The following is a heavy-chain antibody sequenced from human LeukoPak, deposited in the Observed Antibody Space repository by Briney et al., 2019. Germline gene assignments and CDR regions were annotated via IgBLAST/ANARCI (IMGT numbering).Heavy chain of an antibody. CDR1: GFTFSSYW. Sequence: PGGSLRLSCAASGFTFSSYWMSWVRQAPGKGLEWVANIKQDGSEKYYVDSVKGRFTISRDNAKNSLYLQMNSLRAEDPAVYYCARDSELMQLWFPDAFDIWGQGTMVTVSS. V-gene: IGHV3-7*01. J-gene: IGHJ3*02. CDR2: IKQDGSEK. D-gene: IGHD5-18*01. CDR3: ARDSELMQLWFPDAFDI.